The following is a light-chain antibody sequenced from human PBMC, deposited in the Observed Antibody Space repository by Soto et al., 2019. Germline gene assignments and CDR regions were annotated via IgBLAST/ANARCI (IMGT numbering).Light chain of an antibody. CDR3: VLLYGGAWV. J-gene: IGLJ3*02. V-gene: IGLV7-43*01. CDR1: TGAVTSGYY. CDR2: RTS. Sequence: QAVVTQEPSLTVSSGGTVTLTCALTTGAVTSGYYPNWFQRKPGQALRTLIYRTSNKRSWTPARFSGSLLGGKAALTLSGVQPEDEADYYCVLLYGGAWVFGGGTKLTVL.